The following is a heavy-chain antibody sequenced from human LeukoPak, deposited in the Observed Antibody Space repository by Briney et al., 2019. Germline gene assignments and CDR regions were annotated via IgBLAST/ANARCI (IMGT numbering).Heavy chain of an antibody. V-gene: IGHV4-59*08. J-gene: IGHJ3*02. CDR2: IYYSGST. CDR3: ARQYYDYVWGSYSVAFDI. Sequence: PSETLSLTCTVSGGSISSYYWSWIRQPPGKGLEWIGYIYYSGSTNYNPSLKSRVTISVDTSKNQFSLKLSSVTAADTAVYYCARQYYDYVWGSYSVAFDIWGQGTMVTVSS. CDR1: GGSISSYY. D-gene: IGHD3-16*01.